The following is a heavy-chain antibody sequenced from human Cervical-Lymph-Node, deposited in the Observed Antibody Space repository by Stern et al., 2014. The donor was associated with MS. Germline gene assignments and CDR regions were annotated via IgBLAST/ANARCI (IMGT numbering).Heavy chain of an antibody. D-gene: IGHD1-26*01. J-gene: IGHJ4*02. CDR2: ISYDGRDK. Sequence: VQLAESGGGVVQPGRSLRLSCAASGFVFRRYALHWVRQAPGKGLAWVALISYDGRDKYYTDSVKGRFTVSRDNSNNTVDLEMNSLRLEDTAVYYCAKGGSGSYLDWGQGSLVTVSS. CDR3: AKGGSGSYLD. CDR1: GFVFRRYA. V-gene: IGHV3-30*04.